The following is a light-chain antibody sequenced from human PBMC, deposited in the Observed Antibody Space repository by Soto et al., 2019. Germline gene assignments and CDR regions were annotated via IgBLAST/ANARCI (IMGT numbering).Light chain of an antibody. CDR2: SAS. CDR3: QQSYNTLRGT. Sequence: DIPMTQSPSSLSASVGDRVAITCRASQSINSYLNWYQQKPGKAPKLLIYSASSLQSGVPSRFSGSGSGTDFTLTISSLQPEDFATYYCQQSYNTLRGTLGGWTKVEIK. J-gene: IGKJ4*01. V-gene: IGKV1-39*01. CDR1: QSINSY.